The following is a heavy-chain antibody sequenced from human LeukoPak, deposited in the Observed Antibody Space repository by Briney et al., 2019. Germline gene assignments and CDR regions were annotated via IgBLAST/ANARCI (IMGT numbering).Heavy chain of an antibody. CDR3: AKGVEMATINWNYFDH. CDR2: ISDSGGST. V-gene: IGHV3-23*01. D-gene: IGHD5-24*01. CDR1: GFTFSSYG. J-gene: IGHJ4*02. Sequence: QPGGSLRLSCAASGFTFSSYGMSWVRQAPGKGLEWVSSISDSGGSTYYADSLKGRFTISRDNSKNTLYLQMNSLRAEDTALYYCAKGVEMATINWNYFDHWGQGILVTVSS.